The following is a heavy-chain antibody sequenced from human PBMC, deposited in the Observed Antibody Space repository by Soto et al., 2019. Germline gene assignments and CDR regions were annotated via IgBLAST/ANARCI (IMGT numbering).Heavy chain of an antibody. CDR2: INPHGGST. CDR3: ARSSGRNSGIIIEGTNWLAT. J-gene: IGHJ5*02. D-gene: IGHD1-26*01. CDR1: RDTFTSYY. Sequence: ASVKVSCKAPRDTFTSYYINWVRQAPGQGLEWMGVINPHGGSTAYAQKFKGRVTLTRDTSASTVYMEVSSLTSEDTAMYYCARSSGRNSGIIIEGTNWLATWGQGTLVTVSS. V-gene: IGHV1-46*01.